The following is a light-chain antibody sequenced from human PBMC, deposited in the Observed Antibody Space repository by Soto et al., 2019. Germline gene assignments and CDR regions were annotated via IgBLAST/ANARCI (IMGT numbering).Light chain of an antibody. CDR2: VAS. CDR3: QLSYSSSFT. CDR1: QRISDN. Sequence: DIQLTQSPTSLSASVGDRVTITCRTSQRISDNLHWYQQKPGKAPDLLIYVASNVQNGVPSRFRGGGSGTEFTLTISSLQPEDFATYFCQLSYSSSFTFGPGTRVDVK. V-gene: IGKV1-39*01. J-gene: IGKJ3*01.